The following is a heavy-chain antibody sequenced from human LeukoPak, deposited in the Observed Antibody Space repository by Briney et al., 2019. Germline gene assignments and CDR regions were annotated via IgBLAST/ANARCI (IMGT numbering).Heavy chain of an antibody. CDR3: ARDCLAAAPYCENWFDP. CDR1: GYTFTSYG. V-gene: IGHV1-18*01. CDR2: ISAYNGNT. D-gene: IGHD6-13*01. Sequence: ASVKVSCKASGYTFTSYGISWVRQAPGQGLEWMGWISAYNGNTNYAQKLQGRVTMTTDTSTSTAYMELRSLRSDDTAVYYCARDCLAAAPYCENWFDPWGQGTLVTVSS. J-gene: IGHJ5*02.